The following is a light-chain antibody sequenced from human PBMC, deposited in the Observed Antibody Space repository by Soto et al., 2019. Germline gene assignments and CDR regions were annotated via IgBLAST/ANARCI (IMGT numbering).Light chain of an antibody. Sequence: EIVLTQSPGTLSLSPGARAPLSCRASQTISSNYFAWYQQNPGQAPRLLIYGISTRATGIPDRFSGSGSGTDFTLTISRLEPEDFAVYYCEQYGSSPRTFGQGTKVDI. V-gene: IGKV3-20*01. CDR3: EQYGSSPRT. CDR2: GIS. CDR1: QTISSNY. J-gene: IGKJ1*01.